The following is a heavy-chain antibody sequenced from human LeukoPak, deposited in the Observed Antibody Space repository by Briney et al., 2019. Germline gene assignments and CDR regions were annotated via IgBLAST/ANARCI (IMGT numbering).Heavy chain of an antibody. D-gene: IGHD3-9*01. V-gene: IGHV1-69*06. CDR2: ILPIMDTG. Sequence: ALVKLCCNPSGATFSPYAISWVRPAPEQGLGWMWGILPIMDTGNYAAKFEGRDTITAAKSTITAYLEMSSLRSEDTAVYYCARGLLIGYYRDVSAYQRDYYCGMDVWGKGTTVTVSS. CDR1: GATFSPYA. J-gene: IGHJ6*04. CDR3: ARGLLIGYYRDVSAYQRDYYCGMDV.